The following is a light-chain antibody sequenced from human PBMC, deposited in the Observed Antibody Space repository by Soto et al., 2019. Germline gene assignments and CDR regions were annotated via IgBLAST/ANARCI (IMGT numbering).Light chain of an antibody. V-gene: IGKV1-33*01. Sequence: DIQMTQSPSSLSASVGDRVTITCQASQDITNYLSWYQQKPGKAPKLLIYDASNLERGVPSRFSGSGSGTDFTFTISSLQTEDFATYFCQQYDLLPPTFGGGTKVEMK. CDR3: QQYDLLPPT. CDR1: QDITNY. J-gene: IGKJ4*01. CDR2: DAS.